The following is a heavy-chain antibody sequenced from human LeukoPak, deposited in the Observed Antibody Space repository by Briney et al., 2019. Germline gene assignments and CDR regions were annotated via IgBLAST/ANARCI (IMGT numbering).Heavy chain of an antibody. Sequence: GASVKVSCKASGYTFTSYAMNWVRQAPGQGLEWMGWINTNTGNPTYAPGFTGRFVFSLDTSVSTAYLQISSLKAEDTAVYYCARALFKAPPYDFWSGYWFDPWGQGTLVTVSS. CDR2: INTNTGNP. J-gene: IGHJ5*02. CDR3: ARALFKAPPYDFWSGYWFDP. D-gene: IGHD3-3*01. V-gene: IGHV7-4-1*02. CDR1: GYTFTSYA.